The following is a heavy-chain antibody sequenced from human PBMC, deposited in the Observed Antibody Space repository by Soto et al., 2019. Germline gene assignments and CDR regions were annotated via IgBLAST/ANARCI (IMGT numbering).Heavy chain of an antibody. D-gene: IGHD6-13*01. CDR3: ARYTSSWYLDS. J-gene: IGHJ4*02. CDR1: GDSVSSNSAA. Sequence: PSQILSLTGDISGDSVSSNSAAWNWIRQSPSGGLEWLGRTYYRSKWYADYAFSVRSRITINPDTSKNQFSLQLSSLTPEDTAVYYCARYTSSWYLDSSGQGTLVTVSS. CDR2: TYYRSKWYA. V-gene: IGHV6-1*01.